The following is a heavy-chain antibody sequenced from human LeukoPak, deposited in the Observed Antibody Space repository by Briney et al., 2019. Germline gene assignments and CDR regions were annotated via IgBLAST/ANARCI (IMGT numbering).Heavy chain of an antibody. J-gene: IGHJ4*02. CDR3: ASLIVATNSFDY. V-gene: IGHV4-4*08. CDR1: GGSISSNF. Sequence: SETLSLTCTVSGGSISSNFWSWIRQPPGKGLEYIGYIYNSGTTNYNPSLKSRVTISVDTSKNQFSLKLSSVTAADTAVYYCASLIVATNSFDYWGQGTLVTVSS. CDR2: IYNSGTT. D-gene: IGHD5-12*01.